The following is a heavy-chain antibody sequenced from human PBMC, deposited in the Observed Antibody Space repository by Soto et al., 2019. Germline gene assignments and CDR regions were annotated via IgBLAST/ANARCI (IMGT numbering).Heavy chain of an antibody. Sequence: EVQLLESGGGLVQPGGSLRLSCAASGFTFSSYAMSWVRQAPGKGLEWVSAISGSGGSTYYADSVKGRFTISRDNSQNTLYLQMNSLRAEDTAVYYCAKQQLDRGGDYYYGMDVWGQGTTVTVSS. CDR3: AKQQLDRGGDYYYGMDV. V-gene: IGHV3-23*01. CDR2: ISGSGGST. J-gene: IGHJ6*02. CDR1: GFTFSSYA. D-gene: IGHD6-13*01.